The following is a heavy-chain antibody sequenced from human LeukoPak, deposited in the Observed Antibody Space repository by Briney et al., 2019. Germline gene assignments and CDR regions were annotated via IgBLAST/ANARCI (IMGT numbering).Heavy chain of an antibody. Sequence: SETLSPTCTVSGYSISSGYYWGWIRQPPGKGLEWIGSIYHSGATYYNPSLKSRVTISVDTSKNQFSLKLSSVTAADTAVYYCAREYYYYMDVWGKGTTVTVSS. CDR1: GYSISSGYY. J-gene: IGHJ6*03. CDR3: AREYYYYMDV. CDR2: IYHSGAT. V-gene: IGHV4-38-2*02.